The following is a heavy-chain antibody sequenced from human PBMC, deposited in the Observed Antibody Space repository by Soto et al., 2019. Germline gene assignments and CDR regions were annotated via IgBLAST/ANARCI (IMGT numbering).Heavy chain of an antibody. CDR2: ISGSDAST. V-gene: IGHV3-23*01. J-gene: IGHJ4*02. CDR3: PKRSSTTTFDY. Sequence: EVQLLESGGGLVQPGESLRLSCAASGFTFSSYAMSWVHQAPGKGLVWVSVISGSDASTYYADSVKGRFTIARDNSKNTLYLQMNSMRAEDTAVYYSPKRSSTTTFDYWGQGTLVTVSS. D-gene: IGHD6-13*01. CDR1: GFTFSSYA.